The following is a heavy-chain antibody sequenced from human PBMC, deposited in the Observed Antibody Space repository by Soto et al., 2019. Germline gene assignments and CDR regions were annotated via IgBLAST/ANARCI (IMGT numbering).Heavy chain of an antibody. D-gene: IGHD5-18*01. CDR1: GFTFNTYG. CDR2: ISYDGSNK. CDR3: AKDIVRYTYGACDY. V-gene: IGHV3-30*18. J-gene: IGHJ4*02. Sequence: QVQLVESGGAVVQPGKSLRLSCAASGFTFNTYGMYWVRQAPGKGLEWVAAISYDGSNKYHADSVKVRFTISRDNSKNTLYLQMNSLRVEDTAVYYCAKDIVRYTYGACDYWGQGALVTVSS.